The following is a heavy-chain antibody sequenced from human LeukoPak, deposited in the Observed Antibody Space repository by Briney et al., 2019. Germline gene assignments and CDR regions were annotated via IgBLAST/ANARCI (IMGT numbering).Heavy chain of an antibody. CDR1: GFTFSSYA. V-gene: IGHV3-23*01. CDR2: ISGSGGGT. D-gene: IGHD6-6*01. CDR3: ARGRQPTYSSSSYYFDY. Sequence: GGSLRLSCAASGFTFSSYAMSWVRQAPGKGLEWVSAISGSGGGTYYADSVKGRFTISRDNSKNTLYLQMNSLRAEDTAVYYCARGRQPTYSSSSYYFDYWGQGTLVTVSS. J-gene: IGHJ4*02.